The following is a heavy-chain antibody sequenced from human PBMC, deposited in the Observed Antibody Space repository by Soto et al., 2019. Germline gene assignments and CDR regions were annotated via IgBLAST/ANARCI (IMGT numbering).Heavy chain of an antibody. CDR3: TRAGDALDC. CDR2: ISAYNGDT. J-gene: IGHJ3*01. D-gene: IGHD2-21*02. V-gene: IGHV1-18*01. Sequence: ASVKVSCKASGYIFNIYGISWVRQAPGQGLEWLGWISAYNGDTNYAQKFQDRLTVTTDTSTSTAYMDLKGLRSDDTAVYYCTRAGDALDCWGQGTMVTVSS. CDR1: GYIFNIYG.